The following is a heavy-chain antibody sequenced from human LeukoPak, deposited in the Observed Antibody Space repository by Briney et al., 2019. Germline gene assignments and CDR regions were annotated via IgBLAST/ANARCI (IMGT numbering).Heavy chain of an antibody. D-gene: IGHD7-27*01. CDR3: ARVRRKLGTGAQYYFDY. J-gene: IGHJ4*02. CDR1: GFTFSSYS. CDR2: ISSSSSTI. V-gene: IGHV3-48*04. Sequence: GGSLRLSCAASGFTFSSYSMNWVRQAPGKGLEWVSYISSSSSTIYYADSVKGRFTISRDNAKNSLYLQMNSLRAEDTAVYYCARVRRKLGTGAQYYFDYWGQGTLVTVSS.